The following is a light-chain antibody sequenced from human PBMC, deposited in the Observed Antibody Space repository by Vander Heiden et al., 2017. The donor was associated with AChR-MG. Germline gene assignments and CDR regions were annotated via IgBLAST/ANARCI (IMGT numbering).Light chain of an antibody. J-gene: IGKJ1*01. CDR2: LGS. CDR1: QSLLHSNGYNY. V-gene: IGKV2-28*01. CDR3: RQALQTPRT. Sequence: DIVMTQSPLSLPVTPGEPASISCRSSQSLLHSNGYNYLDWYLQKPGQSPQLLIYLGSNRASGVTDRFSGSGSGTDCTLKISRVEAEDVGVYYCRQALQTPRTFGQGTKVEIK.